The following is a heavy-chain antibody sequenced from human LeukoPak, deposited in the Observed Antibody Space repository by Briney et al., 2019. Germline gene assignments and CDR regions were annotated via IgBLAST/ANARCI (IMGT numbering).Heavy chain of an antibody. J-gene: IGHJ4*02. D-gene: IGHD6-19*01. Sequence: TSETLSLTCAVSGASVSSSNWWIWVRQPPKKGLEWIGEIHHSGSTNYNPSLKSRVTMSVDTSKNQISPRLSSVTAADTAVYYCARGLYGSDSYWGQGNLVTVSS. CDR2: IHHSGST. CDR3: ARGLYGSDSY. V-gene: IGHV4-4*02. CDR1: GASVSSSNW.